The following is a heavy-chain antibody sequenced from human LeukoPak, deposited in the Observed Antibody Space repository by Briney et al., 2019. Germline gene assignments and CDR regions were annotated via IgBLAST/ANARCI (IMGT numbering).Heavy chain of an antibody. Sequence: ASVKVSCKASGYTFTGYYMHWVRQARGQRLEWIGWIVVGSGNTDYAQKFQERVTITRDMSTSTAYMELSSLRSEDTAVYYCAAVPRGIAVAGTGAADYWGQGTLVTVSS. CDR3: AAVPRGIAVAGTGAADY. V-gene: IGHV1-58*02. CDR2: IVVGSGNT. J-gene: IGHJ4*02. D-gene: IGHD6-19*01. CDR1: GYTFTGYY.